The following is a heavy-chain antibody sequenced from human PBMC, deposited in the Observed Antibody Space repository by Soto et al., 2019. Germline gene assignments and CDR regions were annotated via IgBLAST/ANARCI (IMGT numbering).Heavy chain of an antibody. CDR3: ARDLFDY. V-gene: IGHV3-7*01. J-gene: IGHJ4*02. CDR1: GFTFSNYW. Sequence: PGGSLRLSCAASGFTFSNYWMNWVRQAPGKGLEWVANINEDGSEEYYVDSAKGRFTISRDNAKNSLYLQMSSLRAEDTAVYYCARDLFDYWGQGTLVTVSS. CDR2: INEDGSEE.